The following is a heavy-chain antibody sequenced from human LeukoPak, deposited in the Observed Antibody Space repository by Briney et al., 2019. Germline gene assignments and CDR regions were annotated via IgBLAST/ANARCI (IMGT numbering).Heavy chain of an antibody. Sequence: PGGSLRLSCAASGFTFSSYAMSWVRQAPGKGLEWVANIKQDGSEKYYVDSVKGRFTISRDNAKNSLYLQMNSLRAEDTAVYYCARDVWLAWGDAFDIWGQGTMVTVSS. D-gene: IGHD6-19*01. CDR2: IKQDGSEK. V-gene: IGHV3-7*01. CDR3: ARDVWLAWGDAFDI. J-gene: IGHJ3*02. CDR1: GFTFSSYA.